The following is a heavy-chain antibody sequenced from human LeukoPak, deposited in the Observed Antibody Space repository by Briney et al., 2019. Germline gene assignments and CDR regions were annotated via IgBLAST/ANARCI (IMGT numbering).Heavy chain of an antibody. V-gene: IGHV4-59*01. CDR2: VYYSGTT. Sequence: PSETLSLTCTVSGGSISSYFWSWIRQPPGKGLEWIGYVYYSGTTNYNPSLKSRVTISVDTSKNQLSLKLSSVTAADTAVYYCAAGYCTNGVCPGGYYYYYMDVWGKGTTVTVSS. J-gene: IGHJ6*03. CDR1: GGSISSYF. CDR3: AAGYCTNGVCPGGYYYYYMDV. D-gene: IGHD2-8*01.